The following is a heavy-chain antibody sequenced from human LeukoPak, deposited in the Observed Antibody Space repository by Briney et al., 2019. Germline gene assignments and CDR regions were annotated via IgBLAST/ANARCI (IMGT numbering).Heavy chain of an antibody. J-gene: IGHJ4*02. CDR3: ARDWWSGSFDY. CDR1: GGSISSGSYY. Sequence: SQTLSLTCTVSGGSISSGSYYWSWIRQPAGKGLEWIGRIYTSGSTNYNPSLKSRVTISVDTSKNQFSLKLSSVTAADTAVYYCARDWWSGSFDYWGQGTLVTVSS. V-gene: IGHV4-61*02. D-gene: IGHD3-3*01. CDR2: IYTSGST.